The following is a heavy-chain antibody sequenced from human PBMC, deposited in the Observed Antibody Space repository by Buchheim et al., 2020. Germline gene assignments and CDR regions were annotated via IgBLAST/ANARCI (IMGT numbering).Heavy chain of an antibody. J-gene: IGHJ6*02. CDR2: INSDGSST. D-gene: IGHD6-6*01. V-gene: IGHV3-74*01. Sequence: EGQLVESGGGLVQPGGSLRLSCAASGFTFSSYWMHWVRQAPGKGLVWVSRINSDGSSTSYADPVKGRFTISRDNAKNTLYLQMNSLRAEDTAVYYCARDPRSSIAALSRGMDVWGQGTT. CDR3: ARDPRSSIAALSRGMDV. CDR1: GFTFSSYW.